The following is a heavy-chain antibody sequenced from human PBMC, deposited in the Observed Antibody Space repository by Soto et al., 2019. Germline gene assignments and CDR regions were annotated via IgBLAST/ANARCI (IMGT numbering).Heavy chain of an antibody. Sequence: GTSVPVSRTPCDYSFTSCASHCESQAQGTRLDWXGCINAGNGNTKYSQKFQGRVTITRDTSASTAYMELNSLRAEDTAVYYCARDPLSTYIVVVPAAPLTGTLRGCDICGQGPVVTGSS. V-gene: IGHV1-3*01. D-gene: IGHD2-2*01. CDR1: DYSFTSCA. CDR2: INAGNGNT. CDR3: ARDPLSTYIVVVPAAPLTGTLRGCDI. J-gene: IGHJ4*02.